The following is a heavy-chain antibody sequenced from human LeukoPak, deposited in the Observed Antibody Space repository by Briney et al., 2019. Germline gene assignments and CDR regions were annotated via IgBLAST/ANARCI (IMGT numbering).Heavy chain of an antibody. CDR2: IKQDGSEK. CDR1: GFTFSNYW. V-gene: IGHV3-7*01. CDR3: ARADRDSDWYIDDC. D-gene: IGHD6-19*01. Sequence: GGSLRLSCAASGFTFSNYWMSWVRQAPGKGLEWVANIKQDGSEKYYVDSVKGRFTISRDNAKSSLYLQMNNLRAEDTAVYYCARADRDSDWYIDDCWGQGTLVTVSS. J-gene: IGHJ4*02.